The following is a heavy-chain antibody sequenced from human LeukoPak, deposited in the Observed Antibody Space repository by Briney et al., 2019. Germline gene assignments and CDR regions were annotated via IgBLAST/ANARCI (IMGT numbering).Heavy chain of an antibody. J-gene: IGHJ6*03. V-gene: IGHV3-21*01. CDR3: ARDGDTVLTRGYYYYMDV. D-gene: IGHD4-23*01. CDR1: KFTFSNYA. CDR2: ISRSGGST. Sequence: GGSLRLSCAASKFTFSNYAMSWVRQAPGKGLEWVSSISRSGGSTYYTESVKGRLTISRDNAESSVYLQMNSLRAEDTALYYCARDGDTVLTRGYYYYMDVWGKGTAVTVSS.